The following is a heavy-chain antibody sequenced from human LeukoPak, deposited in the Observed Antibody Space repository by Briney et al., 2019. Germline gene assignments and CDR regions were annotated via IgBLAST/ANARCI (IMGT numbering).Heavy chain of an antibody. J-gene: IGHJ4*02. CDR2: IKSKTGGGTT. CDR3: TTAHYTYYYDSSGYHDY. Sequence: GALRLSCAASGFTFSSYSMNWVRQAPGKELEWVGRIKSKTGGGTTDYAAPVKGRFTISRDDSKNTLYLQMNSLKTEDTAVYYCTTAHYTYYYDSSGYHDYWGQGTLVTVSS. V-gene: IGHV3-15*01. D-gene: IGHD3-22*01. CDR1: GFTFSSYS.